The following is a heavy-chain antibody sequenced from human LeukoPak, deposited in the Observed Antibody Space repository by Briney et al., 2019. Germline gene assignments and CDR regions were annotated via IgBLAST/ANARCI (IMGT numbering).Heavy chain of an antibody. CDR1: GGSITGYY. Sequence: SETLSLTCTVSGGSITGYYWSWIRQPPGKGLELIGYLYYSGSTNYNPSLKSRVTVSVDTSKDQFSLRLSSVTAADTAVYYCARLLAVAGGDAFDIWGQGENGHRLF. CDR2: LYYSGST. CDR3: ARLLAVAGGDAFDI. D-gene: IGHD6-19*01. J-gene: IGHJ3*02. V-gene: IGHV4-59*08.